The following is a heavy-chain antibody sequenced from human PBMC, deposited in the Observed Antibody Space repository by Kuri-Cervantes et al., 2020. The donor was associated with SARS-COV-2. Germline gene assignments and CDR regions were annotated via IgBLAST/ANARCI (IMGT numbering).Heavy chain of an antibody. J-gene: IGHJ4*02. Sequence: GGSLRLSCATSGFTFTSYGMHWVRQAPGKGLEWVAFIRNDGSNKNYADSVKGRVTISRDNSRTTLYLQMNSLRAEDTAVYYCAKDQHGIVVVVAAVDYWGQGSLVTVSS. D-gene: IGHD2-15*01. V-gene: IGHV3-30*02. CDR1: GFTFTSYG. CDR3: AKDQHGIVVVVAAVDY. CDR2: IRNDGSNK.